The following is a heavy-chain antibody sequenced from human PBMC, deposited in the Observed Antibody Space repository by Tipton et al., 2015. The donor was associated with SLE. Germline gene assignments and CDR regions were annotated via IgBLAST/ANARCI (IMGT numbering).Heavy chain of an antibody. CDR1: GFTFDDYA. D-gene: IGHD1-26*01. CDR2: IGTAGDT. J-gene: IGHJ5*02. CDR3: ARGGGSYNWFDP. V-gene: IGHV3-13*01. Sequence: SLRLSCAASGFTFDDYAMHWVRQAPGKGLEWVSAIGTAGDTYYPGSVKGRFTISRENAKNSLYLQMNSLRAGDTAVYYCARGGGSYNWFDPWGQGTLVTVSS.